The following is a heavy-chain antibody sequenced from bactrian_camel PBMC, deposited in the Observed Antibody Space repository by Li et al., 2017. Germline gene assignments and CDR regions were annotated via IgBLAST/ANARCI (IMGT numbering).Heavy chain of an antibody. J-gene: IGHJ6*01. V-gene: IGHV3S53*01. D-gene: IGHD2*01. CDR3: VAESEWQPLVDGCSPSHFGV. CDR1: ITISHGCG. Sequence: GGLVQPGGSLKLSCVASITISHGCGMAWYRQVPGKQREIVSTIMPDGATTYIDSVKGRFTISQDNAKSTGYLQMNSLKSEDTAVYYCVAESEWQPLVDGCSPSHFGVWGQGTQVTVS. CDR2: IMPDGAT.